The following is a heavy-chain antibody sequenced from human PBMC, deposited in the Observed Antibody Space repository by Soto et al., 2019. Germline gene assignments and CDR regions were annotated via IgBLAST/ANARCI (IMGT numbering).Heavy chain of an antibody. CDR3: ARHGNWNDFGY. V-gene: IGHV4-39*01. J-gene: IGHJ4*02. Sequence: SEKLSLTCSVSGGTIRSSSYYGCWIRQPQGKGLEWIGTIYYRGSTYYNPSLKSRVTISVDTSKNQFSLKLSSVTAADTSVYYCARHGNWNDFGYWGQGTLVTV. CDR2: IYYRGST. D-gene: IGHD1-20*01. CDR1: GGTIRSSSYY.